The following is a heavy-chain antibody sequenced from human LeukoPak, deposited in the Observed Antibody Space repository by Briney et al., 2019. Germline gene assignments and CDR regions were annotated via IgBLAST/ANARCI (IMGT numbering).Heavy chain of an antibody. V-gene: IGHV3-23*01. Sequence: SGGSLRLSCAASGFTFSSYAMSWVRQAPGKGLEWVSAIGGSGGSTYYADSVKGRFTISRDNSKNTLYLQMNSLRAEDTAVYYCAKDTAYYYGSGSFYFDYWGQGTLVTVSS. D-gene: IGHD3-10*01. CDR2: IGGSGGST. CDR3: AKDTAYYYGSGSFYFDY. J-gene: IGHJ4*02. CDR1: GFTFSSYA.